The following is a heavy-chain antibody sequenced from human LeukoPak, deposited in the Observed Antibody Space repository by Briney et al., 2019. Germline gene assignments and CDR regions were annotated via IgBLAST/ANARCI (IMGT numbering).Heavy chain of an antibody. V-gene: IGHV4-61*08. CDR1: GGSISSGDYY. D-gene: IGHD3-22*01. Sequence: SETLSLTCIVSGGSISSGDYYWSWIRQPPGKGLEWIGYIYYSGSTNYNPSLKSRVTISVDTSKNQFSLKLSSVTAADTAVYYCARDVWSPTYYYDPPADYWGQGTLVTVSS. CDR2: IYYSGST. J-gene: IGHJ4*02. CDR3: ARDVWSPTYYYDPPADY.